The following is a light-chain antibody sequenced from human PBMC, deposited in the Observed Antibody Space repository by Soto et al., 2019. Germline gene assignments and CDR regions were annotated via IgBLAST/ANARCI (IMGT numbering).Light chain of an antibody. CDR1: QIVRSN. Sequence: DIQMTQSPSSLSASVGDRVTITCRASQIVRSNLNWYQQKPGKVPELLIYAASTFQPGVPSRFRGSGSGTDFTLPVSSLQPEDFSTYHCQQTFSRPYTFGQGTKLEIE. CDR2: AAS. CDR3: QQTFSRPYT. J-gene: IGKJ2*01. V-gene: IGKV1-39*01.